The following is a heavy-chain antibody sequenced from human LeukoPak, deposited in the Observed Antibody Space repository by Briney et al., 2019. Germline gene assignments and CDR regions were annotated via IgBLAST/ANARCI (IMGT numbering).Heavy chain of an antibody. CDR1: GXSISSSSYY. CDR2: IYYSGST. V-gene: IGHV4-39*01. J-gene: IGHJ4*02. CDR3: ARLRQWLPFDY. D-gene: IGHD6-19*01. Sequence: SETLSLTCTVSGXSISSSSYYWGWIRQPPGKGLEWIGSIYYSGSTYYNPSLKSRVTISVDTSKNQFSLKLSSVTAADTAVYYCARLRQWLPFDYWGQGTLVTVSS.